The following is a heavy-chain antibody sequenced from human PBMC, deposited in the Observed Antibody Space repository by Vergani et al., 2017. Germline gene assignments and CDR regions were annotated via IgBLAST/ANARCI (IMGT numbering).Heavy chain of an antibody. Sequence: EVQLVESGGGLVQPGGSLRLSCAASGFTVSSNYMSWVRQAPGKGLEWVGRIKSKTDGGTTDYAAPVKGRFTISRDDSKNTLYLQMNSLKTEDTAVYYCTTGIQPQGMDVWGQGTTVTVSS. D-gene: IGHD5-18*01. V-gene: IGHV3-15*01. CDR3: TTGIQPQGMDV. CDR2: IKSKTDGGTT. CDR1: GFTVSSNY. J-gene: IGHJ6*02.